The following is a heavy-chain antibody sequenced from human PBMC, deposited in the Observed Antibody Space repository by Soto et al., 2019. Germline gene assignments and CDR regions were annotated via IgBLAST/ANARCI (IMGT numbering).Heavy chain of an antibody. V-gene: IGHV3-49*04. CDR1: GFNFGNYA. CDR3: TRYYYASSGYYVY. J-gene: IGHJ4*02. CDR2: IRSETYGGTP. D-gene: IGHD3-22*01. Sequence: LSCTGSGFNFGNYAMSWVRQAPGKGPEWVGFIRSETYGGTPDYAASLRGRFTISRDGSKSIAYLEINSLQTDDTAVYYCTRYYYASSGYYVYWGQGTLVTVSS.